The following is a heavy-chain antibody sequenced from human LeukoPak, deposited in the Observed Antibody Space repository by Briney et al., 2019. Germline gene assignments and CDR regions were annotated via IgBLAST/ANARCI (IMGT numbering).Heavy chain of an antibody. CDR3: AKGRGFRVWDPWDN. D-gene: IGHD3-16*01. CDR2: ITNSGENT. Sequence: GGSLRLSCADSGFTVSSNYMSWVRQAPGKGLEWVSGITNSGENTYYADSVKGRFTISRDNSKNTLFLEMNSLRVEDTAVYYCAKGRGFRVWDPWDNWGQGTLITVSS. CDR1: GFTVSSNY. V-gene: IGHV3-23*01. J-gene: IGHJ4*02.